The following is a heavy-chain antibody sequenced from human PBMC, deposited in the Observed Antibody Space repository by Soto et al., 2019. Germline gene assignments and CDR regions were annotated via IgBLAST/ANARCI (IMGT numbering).Heavy chain of an antibody. CDR2: IWYDGSNK. J-gene: IGHJ4*02. CDR1: GFTFSSYG. CDR3: ARDLEQSGYDYIFDY. V-gene: IGHV3-33*01. Sequence: GGSLRLSCAASGFTFSSYGMHWVRQAPGKGLEWVAVIWYDGSNKYYADSVKGRFTISRDNSKNTLYLQMNSLRAEDTAVYYCARDLEQSGYDYIFDYWGQGTLVTVSS. D-gene: IGHD5-12*01.